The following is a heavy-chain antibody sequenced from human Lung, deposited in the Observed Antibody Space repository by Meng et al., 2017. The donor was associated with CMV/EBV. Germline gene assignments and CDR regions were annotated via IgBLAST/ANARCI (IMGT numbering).Heavy chain of an antibody. J-gene: IGHJ6*02. CDR1: GYMFSSHW. CDR3: AKDRGDGDAIAWFGYYYYGMDV. D-gene: IGHD3-10*01. Sequence: GGSLRLSCIASGYMFSSHWMTWVRQAPGKGLEWVANIKPDGSETFYLDSVRGRFTISRDNSKNTLYLQMNSLRAEDTAVYYCAKDRGDGDAIAWFGYYYYGMDVWGQGTTVTVSS. V-gene: IGHV3-7*03. CDR2: IKPDGSET.